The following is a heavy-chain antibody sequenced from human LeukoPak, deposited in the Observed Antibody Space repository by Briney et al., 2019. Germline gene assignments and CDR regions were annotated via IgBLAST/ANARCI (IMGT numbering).Heavy chain of an antibody. CDR1: GVSISSYY. Sequence: SETLSLTCTVSGVSISSYYWSWIRQPPGKGLEWIGYVYYSGSTIYNPSLKNRVTISIDTSKNQFSLKLGSVTAADTAVYYCARHITAADAFDIWGQGAMVTVSS. J-gene: IGHJ3*02. CDR2: VYYSGST. CDR3: ARHITAADAFDI. V-gene: IGHV4-59*08. D-gene: IGHD6-13*01.